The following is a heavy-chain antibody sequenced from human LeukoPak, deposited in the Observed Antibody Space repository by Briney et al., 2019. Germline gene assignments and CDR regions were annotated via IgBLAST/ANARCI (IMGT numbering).Heavy chain of an antibody. Sequence: GRSLRLSCAASGFTFDDYAMHWVRQAPGKGLEWVSGISWNSGNIGYADSVKGRFTISRDNAKNSLYLQMNGLRAEDTALYYCAKGGYCSGGTCYYDYWGQGTLVTVSS. CDR3: AKGGYCSGGTCYYDY. CDR1: GFTFDDYA. D-gene: IGHD2-15*01. CDR2: ISWNSGNI. J-gene: IGHJ4*02. V-gene: IGHV3-9*01.